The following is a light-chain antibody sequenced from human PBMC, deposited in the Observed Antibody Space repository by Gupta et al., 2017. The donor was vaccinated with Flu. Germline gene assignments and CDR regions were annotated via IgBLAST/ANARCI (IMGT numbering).Light chain of an antibody. CDR1: KLGDEF. CDR2: QDD. V-gene: IGLV3-1*01. CDR3: QAWNSNTGV. Sequence: SYDLTQPLSVSVSAGKTARITCSGDKLGDEFISWYQLTPAQSPLLVIYQDDKRPSGIPERFSGSNSGNTATLTISVAQATDEADYFCQAWNSNTGVFGGGTKLTVL. J-gene: IGLJ3*02.